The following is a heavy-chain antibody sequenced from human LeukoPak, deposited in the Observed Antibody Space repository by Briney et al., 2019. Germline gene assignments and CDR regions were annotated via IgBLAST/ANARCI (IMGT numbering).Heavy chain of an antibody. CDR2: ISSSSSYT. J-gene: IGHJ4*02. D-gene: IGHD6-19*01. CDR3: ARDEFGSGWYMGY. CDR1: GFTFSDYY. V-gene: IGHV3-11*06. Sequence: GGSLRLSCAASGFTFSDYYMSWIRQAPGKGLEWVSYISSSSSYTNYADSVKGRFTLSRDNAKNSLYLQMNSLRAEDTAVYYCARDEFGSGWYMGYWGQGTLVTVSS.